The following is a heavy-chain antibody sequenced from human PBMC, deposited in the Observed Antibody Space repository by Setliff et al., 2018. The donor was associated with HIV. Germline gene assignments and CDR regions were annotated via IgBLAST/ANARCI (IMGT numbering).Heavy chain of an antibody. Sequence: PSETLSLTCPVSGDSTSSYYWSWIRQPPGKGLEWIGYIYTTGSTNYNPSLKSRVTISLDTSKNPLSLKLRSVTAADTAVYYCAHYYYDTSGQPFDYWGQGTLVTVSS. CDR1: GDSTSSYY. CDR3: AHYYYDTSGQPFDY. CDR2: IYTTGST. V-gene: IGHV4-4*09. D-gene: IGHD3-22*01. J-gene: IGHJ4*02.